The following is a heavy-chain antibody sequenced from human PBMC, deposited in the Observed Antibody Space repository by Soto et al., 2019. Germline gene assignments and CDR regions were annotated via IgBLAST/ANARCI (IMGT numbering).Heavy chain of an antibody. D-gene: IGHD1-1*01. CDR3: AKLSGNYYYYYGMDV. J-gene: IGHJ6*02. Sequence: QVQLVESGGGVVQPGRSLRLSCAASGFTFSSYGMHWVRQAPGKGLEWVAVISYDGSNKYYADSVKGRFTISRDNSKNTLYLQMNRLRAEDTAVYYCAKLSGNYYYYYGMDVWGQGTTVTVSS. V-gene: IGHV3-30*18. CDR2: ISYDGSNK. CDR1: GFTFSSYG.